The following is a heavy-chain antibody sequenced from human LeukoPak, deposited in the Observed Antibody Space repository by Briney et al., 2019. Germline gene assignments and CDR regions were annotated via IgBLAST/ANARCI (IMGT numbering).Heavy chain of an antibody. V-gene: IGHV3-66*01. Sequence: PGGSLRLSCAASGFTVSSNYMSWVRQAPGKGLEWVSVIYSGGSTYYADSVKGRFTIYRDNSKNTLLLQMNSLRAEDTAVYYCAVVTDYYYYMDVWGKGTTVTISS. J-gene: IGHJ6*03. CDR1: GFTVSSNY. CDR3: AVVTDYYYYMDV. CDR2: IYSGGST. D-gene: IGHD2-21*02.